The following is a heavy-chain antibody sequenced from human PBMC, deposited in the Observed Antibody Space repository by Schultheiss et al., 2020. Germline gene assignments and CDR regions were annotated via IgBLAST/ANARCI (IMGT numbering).Heavy chain of an antibody. CDR1: GFTFSSYA. J-gene: IGHJ6*03. V-gene: IGHV3-23*01. Sequence: GGSLRLSCAASGFTFSSYAMSWVRQAPGKGLEWVSAISGSGDSTYDADSVKGRFTISRDNSKNTLYLQMNSLRAEDTAVYYCARDNNIWGSYPGVDYMDVWGKGTTVTVSS. CDR3: ARDNNIWGSYPGVDYMDV. CDR2: ISGSGDST. D-gene: IGHD3-16*01.